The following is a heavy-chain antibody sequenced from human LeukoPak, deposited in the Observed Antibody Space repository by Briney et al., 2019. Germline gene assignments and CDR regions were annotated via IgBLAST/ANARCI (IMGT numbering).Heavy chain of an antibody. CDR1: GFAFSDYE. J-gene: IGHJ4*02. CDR2: ISSSGSII. CDR3: ARTMWGFDY. V-gene: IGHV3-48*03. Sequence: GGSLRLSCASSGFAFSDYEMNWVRQAPGKGLEWVSYISSSGSIIYYADSVKGRFTISRDNAKRSLFLQMNSLRVEDTAGYYCARTMWGFDYWGQGTLVTVSS. D-gene: IGHD7-27*01.